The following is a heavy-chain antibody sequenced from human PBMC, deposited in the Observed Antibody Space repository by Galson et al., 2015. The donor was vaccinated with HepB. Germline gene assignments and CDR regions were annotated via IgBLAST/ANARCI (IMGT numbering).Heavy chain of an antibody. J-gene: IGHJ4*02. Sequence: SLRLSCAASGFTFSDYYMSWLRQAPGKGLEWVSYISSSAIYTNYADSVKGRFTISRDNAKNSLHIQMNSLRAEDTAVYYYARVAASDYGDHAHFDYWGQGTLVTVSS. CDR1: GFTFSDYY. CDR2: ISSSAIYT. CDR3: ARVAASDYGDHAHFDY. V-gene: IGHV3-11*06. D-gene: IGHD4-17*01.